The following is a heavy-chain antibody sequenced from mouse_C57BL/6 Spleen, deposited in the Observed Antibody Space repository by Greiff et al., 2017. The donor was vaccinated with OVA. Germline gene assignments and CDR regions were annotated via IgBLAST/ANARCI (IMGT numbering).Heavy chain of an antibody. CDR3: ARGVLRQEYYFDY. D-gene: IGHD1-1*01. V-gene: IGHV1-72*01. Sequence: VQLQQPGAELVKPGASVKLSCKASGYTFTSYWMHWVKQRPGRGLEWIGRIDPNSGGTKYNEKLKSKATLTVDRPTSTAFMQLSSLASEDSSVYYCARGVLRQEYYFDYWGQGTTLTVSS. CDR1: GYTFTSYW. J-gene: IGHJ2*01. CDR2: IDPNSGGT.